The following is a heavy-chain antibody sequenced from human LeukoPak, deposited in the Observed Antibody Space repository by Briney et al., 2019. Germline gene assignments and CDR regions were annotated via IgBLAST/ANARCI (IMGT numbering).Heavy chain of an antibody. CDR3: ARRPYSSGQLDY. CDR1: GGTFSSYA. J-gene: IGHJ4*02. D-gene: IGHD6-19*01. V-gene: IGHV1-69*04. CDR2: IIPIFGIA. Sequence: SVEVSCKASGGTFSSYAISWVRQAPGQGLEWMGRIIPIFGIANYAQKFQGRVTITADKSTSTAYMELSSLKSEDTAVYYCARRPYSSGQLDYWGQGTLVTVSS.